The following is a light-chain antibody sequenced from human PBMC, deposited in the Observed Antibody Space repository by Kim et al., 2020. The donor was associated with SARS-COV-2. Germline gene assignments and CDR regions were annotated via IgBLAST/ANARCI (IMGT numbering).Light chain of an antibody. CDR3: LQDYSYPYT. V-gene: IGKV1-6*01. CDR2: AAS. CDR1: QDIRND. Sequence: SASVGDRVTITCRASQDIRNDLGWYQQKPGKAPNLLIYAASSLQTEVPSRFSVSGSGTDVTLTISDLQPDDFATYYCLQDYSYPYTFGQGTKLEI. J-gene: IGKJ2*01.